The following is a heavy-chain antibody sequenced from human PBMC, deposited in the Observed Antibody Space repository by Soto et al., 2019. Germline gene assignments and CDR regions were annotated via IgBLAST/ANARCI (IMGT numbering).Heavy chain of an antibody. V-gene: IGHV4-61*01. J-gene: IGHJ4*02. D-gene: IGHD5-12*01. CDR1: GGSVSSGSYY. Sequence: SETLSLTCTVSGGSVSSGSYYWSWIRQPPGKGLEWIGYIYYSGSTNYNPSLKSRVTISVDTSKNQFSLKLSSVTAADTAVYYCARGGDGYNDYFDYWGQGTLVTVSS. CDR2: IYYSGST. CDR3: ARGGDGYNDYFDY.